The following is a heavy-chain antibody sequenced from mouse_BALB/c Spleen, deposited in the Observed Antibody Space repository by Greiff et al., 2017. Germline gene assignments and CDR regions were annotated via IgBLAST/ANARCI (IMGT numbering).Heavy chain of an antibody. CDR3: ARPDYFDY. CDR1: GFTFSSYA. V-gene: IGHV5-9-3*01. J-gene: IGHJ2*01. CDR2: ISSGGSYT. Sequence: EVQGVESGGGLVKPGGSLKLSCAASGFTFSSYAMSWVRQTPEKRLEWVATISSGGSYTYYPDSVKGRFTISRDNAKNTLYLQMSSLRSEDTAMYYCARPDYFDYWGQGTTLTVSS.